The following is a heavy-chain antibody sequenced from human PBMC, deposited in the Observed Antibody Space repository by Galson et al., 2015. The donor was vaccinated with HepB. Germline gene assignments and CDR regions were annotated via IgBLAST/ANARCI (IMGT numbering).Heavy chain of an antibody. CDR2: IYWDDDK. CDR3: AHSRTYYYGSGSYLDY. V-gene: IGHV2-5*02. Sequence: PALVKPTQTLTLTCTFSGFSLSTSGVGVGWIRQPPGKALEWLALIYWDDDKRYSPSLKSRLTITKDTSKNQVVLTMTNMDPVDTATYYCAHSRTYYYGSGSYLDYWGQGTLVTVSS. D-gene: IGHD3-10*01. J-gene: IGHJ4*02. CDR1: GFSLSTSGVG.